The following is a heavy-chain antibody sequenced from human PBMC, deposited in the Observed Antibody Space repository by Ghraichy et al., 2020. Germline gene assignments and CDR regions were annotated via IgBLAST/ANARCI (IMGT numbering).Heavy chain of an antibody. V-gene: IGHV1-69*04. D-gene: IGHD2-15*01. CDR1: GGTFSSYA. CDR3: ARAWGPCSGGSCNSDYDGMDV. Sequence: SVKVSCKASGGTFSSYAISWVRQAPGQGLEWMGRIIPILGIANYAQKFQGRVTITADKSTSTAYMELSSLRSEDTAVYYCARAWGPCSGGSCNSDYDGMDVWGQGATVAVSS. J-gene: IGHJ6*02. CDR2: IIPILGIA.